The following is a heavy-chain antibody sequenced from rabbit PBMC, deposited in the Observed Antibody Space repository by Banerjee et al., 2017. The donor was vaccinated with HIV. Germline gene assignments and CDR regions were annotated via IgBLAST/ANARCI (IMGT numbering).Heavy chain of an antibody. CDR3: ARRLNDDYDNLNL. J-gene: IGHJ4*01. Sequence: QSLEESGGDLVKPGASLTLTCTASGFSFSSSYWIWWVRQAPGKGLEWIAFIYTGSSGSTYYASWAKGRFTISKTSSTTVTLQMTSLTAADTATYFCARRLNDDYDNLNLWGQGTLVTVS. D-gene: IGHD2-1*01. V-gene: IGHV1S40*01. CDR1: GFSFSSSYW. CDR2: IYTGSSGST.